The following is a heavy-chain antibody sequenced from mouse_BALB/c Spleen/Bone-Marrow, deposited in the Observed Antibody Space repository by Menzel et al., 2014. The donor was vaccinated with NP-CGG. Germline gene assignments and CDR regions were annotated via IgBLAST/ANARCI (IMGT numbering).Heavy chain of an antibody. CDR3: ARQGYYGKGDY. CDR2: INPDSSTI. D-gene: IGHD2-1*01. V-gene: IGHV4-1*02. Sequence: EVQVVESGGGLVQPGGSLKLSYAASGFDFSRYWMSWVRQAPGKGLEWIGEINPDSSTINYTPSLKDKFIISRDNAKNTLYLQMSKVRSEDTALYYCARQGYYGKGDYWGQGTTLTVSS. CDR1: GFDFSRYW. J-gene: IGHJ2*01.